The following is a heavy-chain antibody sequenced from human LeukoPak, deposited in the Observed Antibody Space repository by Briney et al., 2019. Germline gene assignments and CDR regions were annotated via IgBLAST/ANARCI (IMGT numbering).Heavy chain of an antibody. V-gene: IGHV4-38-2*01. D-gene: IGHD2-2*02. CDR3: ARQQLYCSSTGCYNG. CDR2: IYHSGST. Sequence: SETLSLTCAVSGYSISSGYYWGWIRQPPGKGLEWIGSIYHSGSTYYNPSLKSRVTISVDTSKNQFSLKLSSVTAADTAVYYCARQQLYCSSTGCYNGWGQGTLVTVSS. J-gene: IGHJ4*02. CDR1: GYSISSGYY.